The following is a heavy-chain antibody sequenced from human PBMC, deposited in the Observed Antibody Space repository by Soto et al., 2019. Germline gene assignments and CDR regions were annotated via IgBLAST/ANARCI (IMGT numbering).Heavy chain of an antibody. CDR1: GYSFTSYW. J-gene: IGHJ6*02. CDR2: IYPGDSDT. Sequence: PGESLKISCKGSGYSFTSYWIGWVRQMPGKGLEWMGIIYPGDSDTRYIPSFQGQVTISADKSISTAYLQWSSLKASDTAMYYCARVAGAPYAPYYYYYGMDVWGQGTTVTVSS. CDR3: ARVAGAPYAPYYYYYGMDV. D-gene: IGHD6-19*01. V-gene: IGHV5-51*01.